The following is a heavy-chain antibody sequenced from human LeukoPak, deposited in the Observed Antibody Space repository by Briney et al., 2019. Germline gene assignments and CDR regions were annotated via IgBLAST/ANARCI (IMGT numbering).Heavy chain of an antibody. V-gene: IGHV3-53*01. CDR2: IYTGGST. Sequence: GGSLRLSCAASGFTVSSNYMSWVRQAPGKGLEWVSVIYTGGSTYYADSVKGRFTISRDSSKNTLYLQMNSLRAEDTAVYYCARAINYYYGMDVWGQGTTVTVSS. CDR3: ARAINYYYGMDV. J-gene: IGHJ6*02. CDR1: GFTVSSNY.